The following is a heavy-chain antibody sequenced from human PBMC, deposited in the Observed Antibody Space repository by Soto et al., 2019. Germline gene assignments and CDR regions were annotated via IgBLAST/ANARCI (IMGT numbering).Heavy chain of an antibody. V-gene: IGHV1-2*02. J-gene: IGHJ5*02. D-gene: IGHD3-9*01. CDR3: ARDPTNYDIFGH. CDR2: INPNSGGT. Sequence: ASVKVSCKASGYTFTGYYMHWVRQAPGQGLEWMGWINPNSGGTNYAQKFQGRVTMTRDTSISTAYMELSRLRSDDTAVYYCARDPTNYDIFGHWGQGTLVTVSS. CDR1: GYTFTGYY.